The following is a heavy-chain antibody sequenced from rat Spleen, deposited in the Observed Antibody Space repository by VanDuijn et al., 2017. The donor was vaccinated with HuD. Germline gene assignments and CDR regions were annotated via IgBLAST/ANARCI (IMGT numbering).Heavy chain of an antibody. CDR2: ISYDGSST. CDR1: GFTFSDYN. Sequence: EVQLVESGGGLVQPGRSLKLSCAASGFTFSDYNMAWVRQAPKKGLEWVATISYDGSSTYYRDSVKGRFTISRDNAKSTLYLQMDSLRSEDTATYYCARIPDYWGQGVMVTVSS. V-gene: IGHV5-7*01. J-gene: IGHJ2*01. CDR3: ARIPDY. D-gene: IGHD2-1*01.